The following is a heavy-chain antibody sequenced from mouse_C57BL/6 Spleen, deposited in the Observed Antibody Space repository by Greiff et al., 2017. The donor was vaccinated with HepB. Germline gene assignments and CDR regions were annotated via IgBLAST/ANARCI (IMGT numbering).Heavy chain of an antibody. CDR2: ISSGSSTI. J-gene: IGHJ3*01. CDR3: ARDYDGFAY. Sequence: DVKLVESGGGLVKPGGSLKLSCAASGFTFSDYGMHWVRQAPEKGLEWVAYISSGSSTIYYADTVKGRFTISRDNAKNTLFLQMTSLRSEGTAMYYCARDYDGFAYWGQGTLVTVSA. V-gene: IGHV5-17*01. D-gene: IGHD2-4*01. CDR1: GFTFSDYG.